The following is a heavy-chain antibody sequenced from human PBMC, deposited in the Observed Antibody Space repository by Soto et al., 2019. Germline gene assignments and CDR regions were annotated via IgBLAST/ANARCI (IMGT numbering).Heavy chain of an antibody. CDR2: IYYSGST. CDR3: ARGSYSLIIDY. Sequence: SETLSLTCTVSGGSISSGGYYWSWIRQHPGKGLEWIGYIYYSGSTYYNPSLKSRVTISVDTSKNQFSLKLSSVTAADTAVYYCARGSYSLIIDYWGQGTLVTVSS. CDR1: GGSISSGGYY. J-gene: IGHJ4*02. D-gene: IGHD4-4*01. V-gene: IGHV4-31*03.